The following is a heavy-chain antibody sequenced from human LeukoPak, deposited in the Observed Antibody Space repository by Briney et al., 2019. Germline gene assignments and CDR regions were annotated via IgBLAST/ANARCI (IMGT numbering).Heavy chain of an antibody. Sequence: ASVKVSCKASGYTFTSYGISWVRQAPGQGLEWMGWISAYNGNTNYAQKLQGRVTMTTDTSTSTAYMELRSLRSDDTAVYYCARTMVRGVPYYYYYGMDVWGQGTTVTVSS. D-gene: IGHD3-10*01. CDR1: GYTFTSYG. J-gene: IGHJ6*02. CDR3: ARTMVRGVPYYYYYGMDV. CDR2: ISAYNGNT. V-gene: IGHV1-18*01.